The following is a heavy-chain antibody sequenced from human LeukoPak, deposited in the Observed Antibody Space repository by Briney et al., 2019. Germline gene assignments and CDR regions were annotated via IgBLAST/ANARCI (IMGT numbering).Heavy chain of an antibody. CDR1: GFTFSSYG. CDR3: AKGWWQFDY. V-gene: IGHV3-30*18. D-gene: IGHD2-15*01. CDR2: ISYDGSNK. J-gene: IGHJ4*02. Sequence: GGSLRLSCAASGFTFSSYGMHWVRQAPGKGLEWVAVISYDGSNKYYADSVKGRFTISRDNSKNTLYLQMNSLRDEDTAVYYCAKGWWQFDYWGQGTLVIVSS.